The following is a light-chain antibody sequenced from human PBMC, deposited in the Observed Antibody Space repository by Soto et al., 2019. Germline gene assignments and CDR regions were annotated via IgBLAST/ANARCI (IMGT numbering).Light chain of an antibody. J-gene: IGKJ5*01. CDR2: ATS. CDR3: QQSYKMPC. CDR1: RNVSIY. V-gene: IGKV1-39*01. Sequence: EIPLTQSPSSLAASVGDRLTLTCRASRNVSIYLNWYQHKPGKGPTLLIHATSNLQIGVPSRFSGSGSGKEFTLTISSLEHEDFGTYYCQQSYKMPCFGQGTRMEIK.